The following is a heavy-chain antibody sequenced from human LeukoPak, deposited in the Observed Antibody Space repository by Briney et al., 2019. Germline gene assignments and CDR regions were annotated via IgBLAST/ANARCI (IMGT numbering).Heavy chain of an antibody. V-gene: IGHV4-39*07. CDR1: GGSITISNSY. Sequence: PSEILSLTCTVSGGSITISNSYWAWIRQPPGKGLEWIGSIYHGGTTYYNPSLKSRVTIAVDTSKNQFSLRVTSLSAADTAVYYCAGEERQQLGGWFDPWGQGTLVTVSS. J-gene: IGHJ5*02. CDR3: AGEERQQLGGWFDP. D-gene: IGHD6-13*01. CDR2: IYHGGTT.